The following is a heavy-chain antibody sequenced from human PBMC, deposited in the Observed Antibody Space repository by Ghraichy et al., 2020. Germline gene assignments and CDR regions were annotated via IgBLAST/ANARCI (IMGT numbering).Heavy chain of an antibody. J-gene: IGHJ4*02. CDR1: GGSFSGYY. D-gene: IGHD3-22*01. CDR3: ARGPPDSSDYYYVNY. CDR2: IDHSGST. Sequence: SETLSLTCAVYGGSFSGYYWNWIRQPPGKGREWIGEIDHSGSTDYYPSLKSRVTMSVDTSKNQFSLKVSSVTAADTAVYYCARGPPDSSDYYYVNYWGQGTLVTVSS. V-gene: IGHV4-34*01.